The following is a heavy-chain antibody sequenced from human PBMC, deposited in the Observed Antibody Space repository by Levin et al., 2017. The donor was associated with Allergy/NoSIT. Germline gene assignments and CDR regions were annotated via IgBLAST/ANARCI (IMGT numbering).Heavy chain of an antibody. D-gene: IGHD1-1*01. CDR2: IYPGDSDT. CDR1: GYSFTSYW. Sequence: PGESLKISCQGSGYSFTSYWIGWVRQRPGKGLEWVGIIYPGDSDTRYSPSFQGQVTISPDQSNSPAYLQWSSLKGSDTAIYYCARRGTRDYYYYMDVWGKGTTVTASS. CDR3: ARRGTRDYYYYMDV. J-gene: IGHJ6*03. V-gene: IGHV5-51*01.